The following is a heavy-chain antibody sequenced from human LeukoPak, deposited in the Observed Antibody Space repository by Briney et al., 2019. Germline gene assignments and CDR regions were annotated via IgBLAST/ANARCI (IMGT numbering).Heavy chain of an antibody. J-gene: IGHJ4*02. Sequence: GGSLRLSCAASGFTFSSYNMNWVRQAPGKGLEWVSSISSSSDYIYYADSVKGRFTISRDSSKNTLYLQMNSLRAEDTAVYYCANRNAYYYDSSGYYYDDYWGQGTLVTVSS. CDR3: ANRNAYYYDSSGYYYDDY. D-gene: IGHD3-22*01. CDR1: GFTFSSYN. CDR2: ISSSSDYI. V-gene: IGHV3-21*04.